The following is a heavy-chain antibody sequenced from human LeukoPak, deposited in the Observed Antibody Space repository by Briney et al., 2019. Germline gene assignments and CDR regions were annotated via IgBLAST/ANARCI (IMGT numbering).Heavy chain of an antibody. J-gene: IGHJ4*02. CDR1: GFTFSSYA. D-gene: IGHD5-12*01. CDR2: ISYDGSNK. CDR3: AREWLQFPRLDY. V-gene: IGHV3-30-3*01. Sequence: GGSLRLSCAASGFTFSSYAMHWVRQAPGKGLEWVAVISYDGSNKYYADSVKGRFTISRDNSKNTLYPQMNSLRAEDTAVYYCAREWLQFPRLDYWGQGTLVTVSS.